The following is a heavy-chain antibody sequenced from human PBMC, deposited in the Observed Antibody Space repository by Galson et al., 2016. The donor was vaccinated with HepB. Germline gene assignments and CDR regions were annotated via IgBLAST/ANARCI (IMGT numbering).Heavy chain of an antibody. J-gene: IGHJ5*02. Sequence: CAISGDSVSSNSAAWTWIRQSPLRGLEWLGRTYYRSKWYNDYAVSVKSRITIHPDTSKNQFSLQLNSVTPEDTAVYYCARVRCSTFRCQNWFDPWGQGTLVTVYS. CDR1: GDSVSSNSAA. CDR2: TYYRSKWYN. CDR3: ARVRCSTFRCQNWFDP. V-gene: IGHV6-1*01. D-gene: IGHD2/OR15-2a*01.